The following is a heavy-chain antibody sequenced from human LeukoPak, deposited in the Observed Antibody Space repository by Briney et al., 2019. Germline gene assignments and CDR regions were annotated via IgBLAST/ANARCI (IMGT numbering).Heavy chain of an antibody. Sequence: SGTLSLTCAVSGGSISSSNWWSWVRQPPGKGLEWIGEIYHSGSTNYNPSLKSRVTISVDKSKNQFSLKLSSVTAADTAVYYCASLIGELLSYWYFDLWGRGTLVTVSS. CDR1: GGSISSSNW. J-gene: IGHJ2*01. CDR2: IYHSGST. CDR3: ASLIGELLSYWYFDL. D-gene: IGHD3-10*01. V-gene: IGHV4-4*02.